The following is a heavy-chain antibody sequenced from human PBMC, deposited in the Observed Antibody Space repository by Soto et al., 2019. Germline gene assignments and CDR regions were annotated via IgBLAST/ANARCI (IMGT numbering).Heavy chain of an antibody. CDR2: ISDSGST. CDR1: GGSISSNY. V-gene: IGHV4-59*08. CDR3: ARHYSGYGYDAFDI. Sequence: SETLSLTCTVSGGSISSNYWSWIRQPPGKGLEWIGYISDSGSTNYNPSLKSRVTISVDTSKNQFSLKLSSVTAADTAVYYCARHYSGYGYDAFDIWGQGTMVTVSS. D-gene: IGHD5-12*01. J-gene: IGHJ3*02.